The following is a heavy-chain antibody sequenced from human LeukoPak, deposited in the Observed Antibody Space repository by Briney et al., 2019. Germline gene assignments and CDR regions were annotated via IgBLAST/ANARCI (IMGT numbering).Heavy chain of an antibody. J-gene: IGHJ5*02. CDR2: IYTSGST. Sequence: SETLSLTCTVSGGSISSYYWRWIREPAGKGVEWVGRIYTSGSTNYNPSLKSRVTMSVDTSKNQFSLKLSSVTAADTAVYYCARGTMVRGFGWFDPWGQGTLVTVSS. V-gene: IGHV4-4*07. CDR3: ARGTMVRGFGWFDP. CDR1: GGSISSYY. D-gene: IGHD3-10*01.